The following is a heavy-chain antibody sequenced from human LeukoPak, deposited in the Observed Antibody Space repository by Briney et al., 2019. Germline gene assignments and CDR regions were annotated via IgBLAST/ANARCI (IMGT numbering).Heavy chain of an antibody. D-gene: IGHD6-19*01. V-gene: IGHV1-2*02. CDR2: INPNSGGT. CDR1: GYTFTGYY. CDR3: ARSSTGIAVAGTVYPYYYYGMDV. J-gene: IGHJ6*02. Sequence: EASVEVSCKVSGYTFTGYYMHWVRQAPGQGLEWMGWINPNSGGTNYAQKFQGRVTMTRDTSISTAYMELSRLRSDDTAVYYCARSSTGIAVAGTVYPYYYYGMDVWGQGTTVTVSS.